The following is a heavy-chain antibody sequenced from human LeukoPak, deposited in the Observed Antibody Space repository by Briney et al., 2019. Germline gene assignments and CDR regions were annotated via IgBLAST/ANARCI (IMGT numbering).Heavy chain of an antibody. D-gene: IGHD5-18*01. V-gene: IGHV3-23*01. CDR2: ISGNGAGT. J-gene: IGHJ4*02. CDR3: AREAKYSYGEY. Sequence: GGSLRLSCTPSGFTFSSHAMSWVRQAPGKGLEWVSGISGNGAGTYYGDSVKGRFTISRDNSKNTLYLQMNSLRAEDTAVYYCAREAKYSYGEYWGQGTLVTVSS. CDR1: GFTFSSHA.